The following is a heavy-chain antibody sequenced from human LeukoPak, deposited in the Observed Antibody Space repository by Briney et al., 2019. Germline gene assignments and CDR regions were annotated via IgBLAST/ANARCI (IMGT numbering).Heavy chain of an antibody. CDR3: ARAAAAAVGRFDP. J-gene: IGHJ5*02. D-gene: IGHD6-13*01. Sequence: SETLSLTCTVSGDSISSGGYSWSWIRQPPGKGLEWIGYIYHSGSTYYNPSLKSRVTISVDRSKNQFSLKLSSVTAADTAVYYCARAAAAAVGRFDPWGQGTLVTVSS. CDR2: IYHSGST. CDR1: GDSISSGGYS. V-gene: IGHV4-30-2*01.